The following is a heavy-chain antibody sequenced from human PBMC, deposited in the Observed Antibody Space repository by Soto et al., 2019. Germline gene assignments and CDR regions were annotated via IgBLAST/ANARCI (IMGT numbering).Heavy chain of an antibody. D-gene: IGHD3-9*01. V-gene: IGHV4-59*01. J-gene: IGHJ6*02. CDR2: IYYSGST. CDR3: ARVGYDILTGYYYGMDV. Sequence: QVQLQESGPGLVKPSETLSLTCTVSGGSISSYYWSRIRQPPGKGLEWIGYIYYSGSTNYNPSLKSRVTISVDTSKNQFSLKLSSVTAADTAVYYCARVGYDILTGYYYGMDVWGQGTTVTVSS. CDR1: GGSISSYY.